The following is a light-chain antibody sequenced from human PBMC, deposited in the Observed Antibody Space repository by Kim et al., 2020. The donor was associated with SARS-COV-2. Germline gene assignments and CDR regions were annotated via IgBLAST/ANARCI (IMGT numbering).Light chain of an antibody. J-gene: IGLJ2*01. CDR2: YDS. V-gene: IGLV3-21*04. CDR3: QVWDSKVV. Sequence: SVAPGKTARITCGGNNVGSKSVHWYQQKTGQAPVLVIYYDSDRPSGIPERFSGSNSGNTATLTISRVEAGDEADYYCQVWDSKVVFGGGTQLTVL. CDR1: NVGSKS.